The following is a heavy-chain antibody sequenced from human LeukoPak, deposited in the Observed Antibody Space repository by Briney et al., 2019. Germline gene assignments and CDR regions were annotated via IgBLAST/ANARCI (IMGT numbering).Heavy chain of an antibody. V-gene: IGHV4-39*07. Sequence: KASETLSLTCTVSGGSISSSSYYWGWIRQPPGKGLEWIGSIYYSGSTYYNPSLKSRVTISVDTSKNQFSLKLSSVTAADTAVYHCASNKRVPYCSSTSCYTYAGPYYFDYWGQGTLVTVSS. J-gene: IGHJ4*02. CDR2: IYYSGST. CDR3: ASNKRVPYCSSTSCYTYAGPYYFDY. D-gene: IGHD2-2*02. CDR1: GGSISSSSYY.